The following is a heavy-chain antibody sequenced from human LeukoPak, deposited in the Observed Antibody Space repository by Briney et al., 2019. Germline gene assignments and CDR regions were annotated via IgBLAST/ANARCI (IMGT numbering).Heavy chain of an antibody. CDR3: ASALGYSSSRVDY. CDR1: GFTVSSYS. CDR2: ISSSTSYI. Sequence: GGSLRLSCAASGFTVSSYSMNWVRQAPGKGLEWVSSISSSTSYIYYADSVKGRFTISRDNAKNSLYLQMNSLRAEDTAVYYCASALGYSSSRVDYWGQGTLVTVSS. J-gene: IGHJ4*02. D-gene: IGHD6-6*01. V-gene: IGHV3-21*01.